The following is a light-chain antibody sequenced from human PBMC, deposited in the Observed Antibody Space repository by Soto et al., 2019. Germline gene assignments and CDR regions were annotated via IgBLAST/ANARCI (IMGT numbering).Light chain of an antibody. Sequence: DIQLTQSPSVLSASVGDTVTITCRASHDISTYLAWYQQKPGKAPNLLIYVASSLQSEVPSRFSGSGSGTDFTLAITSLQPEDFATYYCQQSYGTPITFGQGTRLEIK. J-gene: IGKJ5*01. V-gene: IGKV1-39*01. CDR3: QQSYGTPIT. CDR2: VAS. CDR1: HDISTY.